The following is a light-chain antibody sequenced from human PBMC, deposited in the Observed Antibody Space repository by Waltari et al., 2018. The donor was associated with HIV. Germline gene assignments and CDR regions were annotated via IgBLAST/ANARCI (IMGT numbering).Light chain of an antibody. J-gene: IGLJ2*01. CDR1: SPNIGAGYD. CDR2: GNN. CDR3: QSYDSSLSGSGVV. Sequence: QFVLTQPPSVSGAPGQRVTLSCTGTSPNIGAGYDVHWHQQIPGRAPKLLIYGNNNRPSGVPDRFSGPKSGTSASLAITGLQAEDEADYYCQSYDSSLSGSGVVFGGGTKLTVL. V-gene: IGLV1-40*01.